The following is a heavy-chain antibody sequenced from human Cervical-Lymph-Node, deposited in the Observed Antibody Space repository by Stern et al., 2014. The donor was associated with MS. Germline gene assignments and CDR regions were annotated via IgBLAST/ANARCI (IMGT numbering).Heavy chain of an antibody. D-gene: IGHD2-8*02. J-gene: IGHJ4*02. CDR3: AKHACTGAACPFDL. CDR1: GDSISSYTHY. V-gene: IGHV4-39*01. CDR2: VYYTGAT. Sequence: QLVESGPGLVKPSETLSLTCAVSGDSISSYTHYWAWIRQPPGKGLEWIGSVYYTGATYYNPSLKSPVTLSVDTSKNHFSLGLTSGTAADTAVYYCAKHACTGAACPFDLWGQGTLVTVSS.